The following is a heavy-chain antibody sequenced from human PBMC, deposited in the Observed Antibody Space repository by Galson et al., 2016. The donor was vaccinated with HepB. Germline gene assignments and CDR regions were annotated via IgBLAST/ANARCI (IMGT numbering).Heavy chain of an antibody. CDR1: GYSLSELS. V-gene: IGHV1-24*01. D-gene: IGHD5-12*01. Sequence: SVKVSCKVSGYSLSELSMHWVRQAPGEGLEWMGGFDPENSNRIKAQKFQGRVTMTEDPSTDTAYMELSSLRSDDTAVYYCATGSYSGYDYYYWGQGTLVTVSS. CDR3: ATGSYSGYDYYY. J-gene: IGHJ4*02. CDR2: FDPENSNR.